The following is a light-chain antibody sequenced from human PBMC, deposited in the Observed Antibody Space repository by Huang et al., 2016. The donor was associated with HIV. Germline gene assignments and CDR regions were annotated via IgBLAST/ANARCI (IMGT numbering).Light chain of an antibody. J-gene: IGKJ4*01. CDR3: QQFSSYPLT. Sequence: IQLTQSPSSLSIYVGDKVTITCRASQGIPNYVAWYQQRPGKSPKLLIYAASTLQNGVPSRFSGSGAGADFALSIANVQPEDSATYYCQQFSSYPLTFGGGTKVEIK. CDR2: AAS. CDR1: QGIPNY. V-gene: IGKV1-9*01.